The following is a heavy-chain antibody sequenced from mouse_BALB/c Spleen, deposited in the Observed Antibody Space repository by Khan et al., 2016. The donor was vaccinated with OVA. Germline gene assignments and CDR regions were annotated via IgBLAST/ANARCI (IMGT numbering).Heavy chain of an antibody. CDR1: GYTFTKNG. V-gene: IGHV9-3-1*01. CDR3: ARVGYAGTMDY. D-gene: IGHD4-1*01. Sequence: QIQLVQSGPELKKPGEPVKISCKASGYTFTKNGLNWAKQAPGKVLKWMGWINTYTGVPTYADDFRGRFAFSLETSASTAYLQINNLKDEDTATYFCARVGYAGTMDYWGQGTSVTVSS. CDR2: INTYTGVP. J-gene: IGHJ4*01.